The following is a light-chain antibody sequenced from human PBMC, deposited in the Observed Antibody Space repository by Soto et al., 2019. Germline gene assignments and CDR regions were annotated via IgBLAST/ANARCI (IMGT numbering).Light chain of an antibody. CDR1: QSVSSSY. CDR3: QQYGSSIT. Sequence: EILFTQSPATLSLYPGERATLSCRASQSVSSSYLAWYQQKPGKAPRLLIYGASSRATGIPDRLSGSGSGTDFTLTIRRLEPEDFAVYYCQQYGSSITFGQGTRLEIK. CDR2: GAS. J-gene: IGKJ5*01. V-gene: IGKV3-20*01.